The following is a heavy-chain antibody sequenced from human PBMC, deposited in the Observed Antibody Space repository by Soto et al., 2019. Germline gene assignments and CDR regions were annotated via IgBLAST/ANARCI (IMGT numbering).Heavy chain of an antibody. CDR1: GYTFTSYG. D-gene: IGHD4-17*01. V-gene: IGHV1-18*04. Sequence: QVQLVQSGAEVKKPGASVKVSCKASGYTFTSYGISWVRQAPGQGLEWMGWISAYNGNTNYAQKLQGRVTMTTDTSTSTAYLELWTLRSADTSVYYCARELQNYGDELPGWFDSEGQGTLVTVSS. CDR3: ARELQNYGDELPGWFDS. CDR2: ISAYNGNT. J-gene: IGHJ5*01.